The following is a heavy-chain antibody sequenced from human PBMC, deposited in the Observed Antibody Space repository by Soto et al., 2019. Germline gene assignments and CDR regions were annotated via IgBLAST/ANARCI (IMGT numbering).Heavy chain of an antibody. Sequence: EVQLVESGGGLVQPGGSLRLSCAASGFTFSSYWIHWVRQAPGKGLVWVSRINSDGSSTTYADSVKGRFTISRDNAKNTLYLQMTSLRAEDTAVYYCARVSREVVPADIDYWGQGTLVTVSS. CDR2: INSDGSST. V-gene: IGHV3-74*01. D-gene: IGHD2-2*01. CDR1: GFTFSSYW. CDR3: ARVSREVVPADIDY. J-gene: IGHJ4*02.